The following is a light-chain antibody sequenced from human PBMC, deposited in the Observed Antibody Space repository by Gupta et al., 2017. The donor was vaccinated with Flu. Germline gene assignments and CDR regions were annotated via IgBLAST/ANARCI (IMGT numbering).Light chain of an antibody. CDR2: AAY. CDR3: QQLNSYSSLT. Sequence: SFLSASVGDRVTNTIRARPGISSYLARCPQKAGKTPKLLIYAAYTLPSGVPSRFNSRRSGTEFTLTSSSLQPKDFATYYCQQLNSYSSLTFGGGTKVEIK. V-gene: IGKV1-9*01. CDR1: PGISSY. J-gene: IGKJ4*01.